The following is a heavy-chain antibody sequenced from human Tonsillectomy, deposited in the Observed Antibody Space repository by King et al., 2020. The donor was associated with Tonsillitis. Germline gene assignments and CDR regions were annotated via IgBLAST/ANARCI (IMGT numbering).Heavy chain of an antibody. CDR1: GGSFSGYY. Sequence: VQLQQWGAGLLKPSETLSLTCAVYGGSFSGYYWSWIRQPPGKGLEWIGEINHSGSTNYNPSLKSGVTISVDTSKNQFSLKLSSVTAANTAVYYCARDRVFDSWGQGTLVTVSS. V-gene: IGHV4-34*01. CDR2: INHSGST. J-gene: IGHJ4*02. CDR3: ARDRVFDS. D-gene: IGHD3-3*01.